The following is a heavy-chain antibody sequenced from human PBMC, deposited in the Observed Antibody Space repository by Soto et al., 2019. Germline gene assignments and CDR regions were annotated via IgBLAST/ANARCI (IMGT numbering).Heavy chain of an antibody. CDR3: PRVGRTVCSSTSCFGFYYYYGMDV. CDR2: INHSGST. J-gene: IGHJ6*02. Sequence: SVTLSLTCTVYGGTISGYYWSWIRQPPGKGLEWIGEINHSGSTNYNPSLKSRVTISVDTSKNQFSLKLSSVTAADTAVYYCPRVGRTVCSSTSCFGFYYYYGMDVWGQGTTVTVSS. D-gene: IGHD2-2*01. V-gene: IGHV4-34*01. CDR1: GGTISGYY.